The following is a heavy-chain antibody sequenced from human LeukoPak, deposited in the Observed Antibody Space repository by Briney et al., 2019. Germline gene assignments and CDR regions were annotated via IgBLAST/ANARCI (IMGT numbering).Heavy chain of an antibody. J-gene: IGHJ5*02. CDR1: GVSISSYY. CDR3: ARAGEQQLVGWFDP. D-gene: IGHD6-13*01. CDR2: IYYSGST. Sequence: SETLSLTCTVSGVSISSYYWSWIRQPPGKGLEWIGYIYYSGSTNYNPSLKSRVTISVDTSKNQFSLKLSSVTAADTAVYYCARAGEQQLVGWFDPWGQGTLVTVSS. V-gene: IGHV4-59*01.